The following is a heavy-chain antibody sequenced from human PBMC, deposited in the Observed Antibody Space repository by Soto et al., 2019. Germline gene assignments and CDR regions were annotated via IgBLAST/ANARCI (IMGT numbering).Heavy chain of an antibody. CDR1: GFTFNNYG. Sequence: QVQLVESGGGVVQPGRSLRLSCAASGFTFNNYGIHWVRQAPGKGLEWVAVFSYDGNDKYYADSVKGRFTISRDNSKDTLFLQMNSLRSEDTAVYYCAKARFDWSTSDSFDIWGQGTMVTVSS. CDR2: FSYDGNDK. D-gene: IGHD3-9*01. CDR3: AKARFDWSTSDSFDI. J-gene: IGHJ3*02. V-gene: IGHV3-30*18.